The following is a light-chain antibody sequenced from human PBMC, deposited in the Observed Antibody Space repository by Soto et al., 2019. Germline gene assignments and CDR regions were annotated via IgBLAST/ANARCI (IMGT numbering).Light chain of an antibody. J-gene: IGKJ3*01. CDR3: QQRSGT. CDR2: DAS. V-gene: IGKV3-11*01. CDR1: QRVRSD. Sequence: EIVLTQSPATLSLSPGERATLSCRASQRVRSDLAWYQQKPGQAPRLLIYDASNRATGIPARFSGSGSGTDFPLTISNLAPEDFATYYCQQRSGTFGPGTKVDIK.